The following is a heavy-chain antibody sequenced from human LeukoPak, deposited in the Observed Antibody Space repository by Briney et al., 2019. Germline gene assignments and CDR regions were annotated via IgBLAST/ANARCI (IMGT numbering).Heavy chain of an antibody. CDR1: GFTFSSYG. CDR2: ISYDGSNK. CDR3: ARPGRYCSGGSCSYRSVLPSALDI. J-gene: IGHJ3*02. D-gene: IGHD2-15*01. Sequence: GGSLRLSCAVSGFTFSSYGMHWVRQAPGKGLEWVAVISYDGSNKYYADSVKGRFTIARDNSKNTLYLQMNSLRAEDTAVYYCARPGRYCSGGSCSYRSVLPSALDIWGQGTMVTVSS. V-gene: IGHV3-30*03.